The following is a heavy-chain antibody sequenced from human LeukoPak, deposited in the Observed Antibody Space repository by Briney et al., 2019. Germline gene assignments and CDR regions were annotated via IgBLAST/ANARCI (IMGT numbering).Heavy chain of an antibody. CDR2: IYSGGRT. J-gene: IGHJ4*02. CDR1: GFTVSGNH. Sequence: GGSLRLSCAASGFTVSGNHMSWVRQAPGKGLEWVSIIYSGGRTHYAASVKDRFTISRDNSKNTLYLQMNSLRAEDTAVYYCARSLSSSWYEFDHWGQGTPVTVSS. D-gene: IGHD6-13*01. V-gene: IGHV3-66*01. CDR3: ARSLSSSWYEFDH.